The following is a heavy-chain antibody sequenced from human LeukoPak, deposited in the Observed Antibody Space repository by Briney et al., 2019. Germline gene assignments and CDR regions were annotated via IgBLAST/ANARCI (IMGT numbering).Heavy chain of an antibody. CDR2: ISSSSSYI. CDR3: AKTGIPFAPQFPIGGYFDY. CDR1: GFTFSSYS. J-gene: IGHJ4*02. Sequence: PGGSLGLSCAASGFTFSSYSMNWVRQAPGKGLEWVSSISSSSSYIYYADSVKGRFTISRDNAKNSLYLQMNSLRAEDTAVYYCAKTGIPFAPQFPIGGYFDYWGQGTLVTVSS. V-gene: IGHV3-21*04. D-gene: IGHD1-1*01.